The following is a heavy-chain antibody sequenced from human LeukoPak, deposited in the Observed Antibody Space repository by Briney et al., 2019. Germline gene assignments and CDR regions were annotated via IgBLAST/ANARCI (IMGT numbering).Heavy chain of an antibody. CDR1: GFTFSSYG. Sequence: GRSLRLSCAASGFTFSSYGMRWVRQAPGKGLEWVAVISYDGSNKYYADSVKGRFTISRDNSKNMLYLQMNSLRVEDTAVYFCAKDLGSSPPGDFWGQGTLVTVSS. CDR3: AKDLGSSPPGDF. CDR2: ISYDGSNK. J-gene: IGHJ4*02. V-gene: IGHV3-30*18. D-gene: IGHD6-6*01.